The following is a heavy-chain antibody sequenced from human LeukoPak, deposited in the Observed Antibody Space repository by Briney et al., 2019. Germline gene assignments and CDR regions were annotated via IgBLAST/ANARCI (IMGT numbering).Heavy chain of an antibody. Sequence: GGSLRLSCTASGFTFSDYAVTWVRQAPGKGLEWVGFIRNKANGGTADYAASVKGRFTISRDDSKTIAYLQMNSLRAEDTAVYYCAKVASAFDIWGQGTMVTVSS. CDR1: GFTFSDYA. CDR3: AKVASAFDI. V-gene: IGHV3-49*04. J-gene: IGHJ3*02. CDR2: IRNKANGGTA.